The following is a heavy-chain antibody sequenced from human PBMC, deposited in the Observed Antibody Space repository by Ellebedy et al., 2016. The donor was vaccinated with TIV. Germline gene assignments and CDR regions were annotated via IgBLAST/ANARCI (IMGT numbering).Heavy chain of an antibody. V-gene: IGHV3-23*01. D-gene: IGHD7-27*01. CDR2: MSGSGHRT. J-gene: IGHJ4*02. CDR1: GFTFSSYA. Sequence: GESLKISCAASGFTFSSYAMYWVRQAPGKGLEWVSVMSGSGHRTYYADSVKGRFTLSRDNSKNTLYLLMNSLRAEDTALYYCAKDPSDYWGCFDYWGQGTLVTVSS. CDR3: AKDPSDYWGCFDY.